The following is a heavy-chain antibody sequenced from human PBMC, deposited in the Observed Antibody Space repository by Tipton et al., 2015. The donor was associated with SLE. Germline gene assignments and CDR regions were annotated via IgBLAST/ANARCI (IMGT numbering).Heavy chain of an antibody. Sequence: TLSLTCTVSGGSISSGGYYWSWIRQHPGKGLEWIGYIYYSGSTYYNPTLKSRVTISVDTSKNQFPLKLSSVTAADTAVYYCARKTYTSLTFDYWGQGTLVTVSS. V-gene: IGHV4-31*03. CDR3: ARKTYTSLTFDY. D-gene: IGHD3-9*01. CDR2: IYYSGST. J-gene: IGHJ4*02. CDR1: GGSISSGGYY.